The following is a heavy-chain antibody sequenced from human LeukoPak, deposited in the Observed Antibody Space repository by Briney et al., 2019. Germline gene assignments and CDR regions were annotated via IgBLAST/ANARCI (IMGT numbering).Heavy chain of an antibody. CDR2: IYYSGST. Sequence: SETLSLTCTVSGGSISSYYWSWIRQPPGKGLEWLGYIYYSGSTNYNPSLKSRVTISVDTSKNQFSLKLSSVTAADTAVYYCARDKGIAAAGYYYYYGMDVWGQGTTATVSS. V-gene: IGHV4-59*01. CDR3: ARDKGIAAAGYYYYYGMDV. J-gene: IGHJ6*02. D-gene: IGHD6-13*01. CDR1: GGSISSYY.